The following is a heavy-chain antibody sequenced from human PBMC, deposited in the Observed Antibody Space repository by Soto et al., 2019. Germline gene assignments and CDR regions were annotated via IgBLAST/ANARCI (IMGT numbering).Heavy chain of an antibody. CDR1: GFTFSNAW. Sequence: VGPLRLSCAASGFTFSNAWMSWVRQAPGKGLEWVARIKSKTDGGTTDYAAPVKGGFTISRDDSKNMLFLQLNSLKTEDTAVYYCTTDDPFNKYWGQGTLVTVSS. CDR2: IKSKTDGGTT. V-gene: IGHV3-15*01. CDR3: TTDDPFNKY. J-gene: IGHJ4*02.